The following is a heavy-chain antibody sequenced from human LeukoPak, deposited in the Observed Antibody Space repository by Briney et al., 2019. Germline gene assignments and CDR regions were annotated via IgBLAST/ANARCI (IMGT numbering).Heavy chain of an antibody. D-gene: IGHD4-11*01. CDR2: ISSSSSYI. CDR1: GFTFSSYS. V-gene: IGHV3-21*01. CDR3: ARDWGTTVTPNYMDV. Sequence: GGSLRLSCAASGFTFSSYSMNWVRQAPGKGLEWVSSISSSSSYIYYADSVKGRFTISRDNAKNSLYLQMNSLRAEDTAVYYCARDWGTTVTPNYMDVWGKGTTVTVSS. J-gene: IGHJ6*03.